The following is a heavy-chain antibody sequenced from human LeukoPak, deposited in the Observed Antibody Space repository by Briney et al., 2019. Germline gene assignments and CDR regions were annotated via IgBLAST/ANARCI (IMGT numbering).Heavy chain of an antibody. CDR2: IIGGAGST. CDR1: GFTFSSHG. Sequence: GGTLRLSCAASGFTFSSHGMSWVRQAPGKGLEWVSGIIGGAGSTYYADSVKGRFTISGDNSKNTLFLQMNSLRAEDTAVYYCAHGAMYQLDYWGQGTLVTVSS. CDR3: AHGAMYQLDY. V-gene: IGHV3-23*01. J-gene: IGHJ4*02. D-gene: IGHD2-2*01.